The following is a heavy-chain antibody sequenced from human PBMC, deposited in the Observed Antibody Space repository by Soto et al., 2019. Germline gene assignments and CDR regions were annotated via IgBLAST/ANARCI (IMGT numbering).Heavy chain of an antibody. J-gene: IGHJ6*02. D-gene: IGHD1-26*01. Sequence: QPGGSLRLSCAASGFTFSSYAMSWVRQAPGKGLEWVSAVSGSGGSTYYADSVKGRFTISRDNSKNTLYLQMNSLRAEDTAVYYCAKDPVGPLCYYGMDVWGQGTTVTVSS. CDR1: GFTFSSYA. CDR3: AKDPVGPLCYYGMDV. V-gene: IGHV3-23*01. CDR2: VSGSGGST.